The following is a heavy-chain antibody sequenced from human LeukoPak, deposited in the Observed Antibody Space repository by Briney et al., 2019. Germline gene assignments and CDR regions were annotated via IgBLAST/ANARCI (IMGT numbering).Heavy chain of an antibody. CDR1: GFNFNTYT. V-gene: IGHV3-21*01. CDR2: ISSDSSYI. Sequence: PGGSLRLSCAASGFNFNTYTMNWVCQAPGKGLEWVSSISSDSSYIYYADAVHGRFTVSRDNAKYSLYLQMNSLRDEDTAVYYCARGQTWIQLWPRGQGTLVTVSS. CDR3: ARGQTWIQLWP. J-gene: IGHJ5*02. D-gene: IGHD5-18*01.